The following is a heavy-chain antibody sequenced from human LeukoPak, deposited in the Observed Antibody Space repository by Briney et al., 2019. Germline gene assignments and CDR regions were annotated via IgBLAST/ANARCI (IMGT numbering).Heavy chain of an antibody. V-gene: IGHV3-15*01. CDR3: TTRGYNIGWADWGFAY. CDR1: GFTFSNAW. D-gene: IGHD3/OR15-3a*01. Sequence: PGGSLRLSCAVSGFTFSNAWMSWVRQAPGNGPEWVGRIKSKTDGGTTEYVAPVQGRVTISRDDSKNTLYLQMNSLKTEDTAVYYCTTRGYNIGWADWGFAYWGQGTLVTVSS. CDR2: IKSKTDGGTT. J-gene: IGHJ4*02.